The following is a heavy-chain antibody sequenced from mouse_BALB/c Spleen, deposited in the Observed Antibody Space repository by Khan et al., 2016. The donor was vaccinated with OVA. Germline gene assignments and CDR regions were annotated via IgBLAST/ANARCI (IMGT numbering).Heavy chain of an antibody. V-gene: IGHV1S137*01. CDR3: ARGRRFAY. J-gene: IGHJ3*01. Sequence: QVQLQQSGAELVRPGVSVKISCTGSGYTFTDYAMHWVKQSPAKSLEWIGVISPYYGAVDYNQKFKGKATMTVDKSYRTAYMELARLPSEDSAIYYCARGRRFAYWGQGTLVTVSA. CDR1: GYTFTDYA. CDR2: ISPYYGAV.